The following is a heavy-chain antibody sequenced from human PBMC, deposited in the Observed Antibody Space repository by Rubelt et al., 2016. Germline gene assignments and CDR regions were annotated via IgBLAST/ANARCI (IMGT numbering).Heavy chain of an antibody. CDR1: GFTFSSYA. V-gene: IGHV3-23*01. J-gene: IGHJ4*02. Sequence: EVQLLESGGGLVQPGGSLRLSCAASGFTFSSYAMSWVRQAPGKGLEWVSAISGSGDSTYYADYVQCRVAISRDNSKNTRFLQMRSLRADDTAVYYCAKAVCSSTSCYTGDYWGQGSLVTVSS. CDR3: AKAVCSSTSCYTGDY. D-gene: IGHD2-2*01. CDR2: ISGSGDST.